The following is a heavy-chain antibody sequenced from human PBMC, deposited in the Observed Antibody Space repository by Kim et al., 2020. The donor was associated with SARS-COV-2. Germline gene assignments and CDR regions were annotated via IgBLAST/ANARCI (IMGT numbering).Heavy chain of an antibody. D-gene: IGHD6-19*01. J-gene: IGHJ5*02. V-gene: IGHV3-21*01. CDR1: GFTFSSYS. Sequence: GGSLRLSCAASGFTFSSYSMNWVRQAPGKGLEWVSSISSSSSYIYYADSVKGRFTISRDNAKNSLYLQMNSLRAEDTAVYYCARDTVAGTKTPNWFDPWGQGTLVTVSS. CDR3: ARDTVAGTKTPNWFDP. CDR2: ISSSSSYI.